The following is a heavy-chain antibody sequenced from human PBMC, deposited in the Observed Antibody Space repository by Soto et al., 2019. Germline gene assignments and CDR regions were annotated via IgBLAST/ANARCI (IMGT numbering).Heavy chain of an antibody. J-gene: IGHJ5*02. CDR2: MNPNSGNT. Sequence: ASVKVSCKASGYTFTSYDINWERQATGQGREWMGWMNPNSGNTGYAQKFQGRVTMTRNTSISTAYMELSSLRSEDTAVYYCARGLSGDWFDPWGQVTLVTVSS. CDR3: ARGLSGDWFDP. D-gene: IGHD4-17*01. V-gene: IGHV1-8*01. CDR1: GYTFTSYD.